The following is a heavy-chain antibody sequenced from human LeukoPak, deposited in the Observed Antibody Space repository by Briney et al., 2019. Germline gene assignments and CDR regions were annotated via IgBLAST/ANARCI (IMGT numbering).Heavy chain of an antibody. CDR1: GGSISSYY. V-gene: IGHV4-59*08. J-gene: IGHJ3*02. Sequence: SETLSLTCTVSGGSISSYYWNWIRQPPGKGLELIGYVFYSGTTNYNPSLKSRVSMSVDTSRNQFSLKLSSVTAADTAVYFCARGPYSYDSSGAFDIWGQGTMVTVSS. CDR3: ARGPYSYDSSGAFDI. D-gene: IGHD3-22*01. CDR2: VFYSGTT.